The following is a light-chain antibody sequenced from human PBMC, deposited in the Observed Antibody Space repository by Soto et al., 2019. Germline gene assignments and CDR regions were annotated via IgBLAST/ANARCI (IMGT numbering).Light chain of an antibody. Sequence: QSVLTQSSSASASLGSSVKLTCTLSGGHSSYIIAWHQQQPGKAPRYLMKLEGSGSYNKGSGVPDRFSGSSSGADRYLTISNLQSEDEADYYCETWDSNTRVFGTGTKVTVL. V-gene: IGLV4-60*03. CDR2: LEGSGSY. J-gene: IGLJ1*01. CDR3: ETWDSNTRV. CDR1: GGHSSYI.